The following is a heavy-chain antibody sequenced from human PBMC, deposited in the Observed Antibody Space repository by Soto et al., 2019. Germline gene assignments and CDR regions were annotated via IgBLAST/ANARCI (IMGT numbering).Heavy chain of an antibody. J-gene: IGHJ4*02. V-gene: IGHV3-21*01. CDR2: ISSTTNYI. Sequence: GGSLRLSCAASGFTFSRYSMNWVRQAPGKGLEWVSSISSTTNYIYYADSMKGRFTVSRDNAKNSVYLDMNSLSAEDTAVYYCARESEDLTSNFDYWGQGTLVTVSS. CDR1: GFTFSRYS. CDR3: ARESEDLTSNFDY.